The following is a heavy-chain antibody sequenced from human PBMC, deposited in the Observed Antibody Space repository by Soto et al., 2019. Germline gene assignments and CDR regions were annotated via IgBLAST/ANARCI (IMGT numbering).Heavy chain of an antibody. J-gene: IGHJ4*02. V-gene: IGHV3-21*01. CDR2: ISSTTNYI. Sequence: GGSLRLSCAASGFTFSRYSMNWVRQAPGKGLEWVSSISSTTNYIYYADSMKGRFTVSRDNAKNSVYLDMNSLSAEDTAVYYCARESEDLTSNFDYWGQGTLVTVSS. CDR1: GFTFSRYS. CDR3: ARESEDLTSNFDY.